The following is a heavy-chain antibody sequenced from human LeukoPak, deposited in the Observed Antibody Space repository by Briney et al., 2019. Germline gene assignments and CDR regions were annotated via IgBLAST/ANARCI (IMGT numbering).Heavy chain of an antibody. D-gene: IGHD3-22*01. Sequence: GGSLRLSCAASGFTFSSYGMHWVRQAPGKGLEWVAVIWYDGSNKYHADSVKGRFTISRDNSKNTLYLQMNSLRAEDTAVYYCARGLTVGSSGYFDYWGQGTLVTVSS. CDR3: ARGLTVGSSGYFDY. CDR2: IWYDGSNK. CDR1: GFTFSSYG. V-gene: IGHV3-33*01. J-gene: IGHJ4*02.